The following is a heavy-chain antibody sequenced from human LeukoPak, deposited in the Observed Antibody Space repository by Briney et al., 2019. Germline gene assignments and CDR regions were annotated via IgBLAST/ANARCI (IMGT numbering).Heavy chain of an antibody. D-gene: IGHD5-18*01. Sequence: SETLSLTCAVYGGSFSGYYWSWIRQPPGKGLAWIGEINHSGSTNYTPSLKSRVTISVDTSKNQFSLKLSSVTATDTAVYYCARGPRYSYGLGLWGQGTLVTVSS. J-gene: IGHJ4*02. CDR2: INHSGST. CDR1: GGSFSGYY. CDR3: ARGPRYSYGLGL. V-gene: IGHV4-34*01.